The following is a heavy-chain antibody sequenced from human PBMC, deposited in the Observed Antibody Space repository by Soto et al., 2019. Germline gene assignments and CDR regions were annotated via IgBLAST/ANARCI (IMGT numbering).Heavy chain of an antibody. J-gene: IGHJ4*02. CDR3: VRGEGRNGHDTRFDS. D-gene: IGHD3-16*01. CDR2: ISNDGNNR. CDR1: GFSFSNHG. Sequence: QMQLVESGGGAVQPGRSLRLSCAASGFSFSNHGMHWVRQAPGKGLEWVADISNDGNNRWYVDSVKGRFTISRDNSKNTVYLQMNGLRTEDTAVYYCVRGEGRNGHDTRFDSWGQGTLVTVSS. V-gene: IGHV3-30*03.